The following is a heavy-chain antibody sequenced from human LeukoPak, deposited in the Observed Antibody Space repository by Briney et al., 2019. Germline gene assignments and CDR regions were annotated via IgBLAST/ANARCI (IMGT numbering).Heavy chain of an antibody. J-gene: IGHJ4*02. Sequence: GGPLRLSCAASGFTFNNAWMNWVRQSPGKGLEWVGRIKSKSDGGTRDYAAPVKGRFIISRDDSRNTLYLQMNSLKTEDTGVYYCTNGVAYWGQGTLVSVSS. V-gene: IGHV3-15*01. CDR1: GFTFNNAW. D-gene: IGHD3-16*01. CDR2: IKSKSDGGTR. CDR3: TNGVAY.